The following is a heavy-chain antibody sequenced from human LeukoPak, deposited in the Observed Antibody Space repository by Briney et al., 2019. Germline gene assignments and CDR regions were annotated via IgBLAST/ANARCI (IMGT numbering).Heavy chain of an antibody. CDR1: GFTFSSYE. D-gene: IGHD1-26*01. V-gene: IGHV3-48*03. J-gene: IGHJ6*02. CDR3: AKAVALSVGRYYGMDV. Sequence: GGSLRLSCAASGFTFSSYEMNWVRQAPGKGLEWVSYISSSGSTIYYADSVKGRFTISRDNAKNSLYLQMNSLRAEDTAVYYCAKAVALSVGRYYGMDVWGQGTTVTVSS. CDR2: ISSSGSTI.